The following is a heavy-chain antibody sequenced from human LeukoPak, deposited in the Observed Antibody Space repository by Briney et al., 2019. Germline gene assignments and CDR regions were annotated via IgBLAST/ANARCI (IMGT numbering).Heavy chain of an antibody. J-gene: IGHJ3*02. D-gene: IGHD6-19*01. CDR2: INTNTGNP. CDR3: AREKQWLPTDAFDI. V-gene: IGHV7-4-1*02. Sequence: GASVKVSCKASGYTFTSYAMNWVRQAPGQGFEWMGWINTNTGNPTYAQGFTGRFVFSLDTSVSTAYLQISSLKAEDTAVYYCAREKQWLPTDAFDIWGQGTMVTVSS. CDR1: GYTFTSYA.